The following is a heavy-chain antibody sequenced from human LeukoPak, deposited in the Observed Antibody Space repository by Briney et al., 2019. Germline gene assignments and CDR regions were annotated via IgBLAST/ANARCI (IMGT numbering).Heavy chain of an antibody. J-gene: IGHJ6*03. Sequence: GGSLRLSCAASGFTFSSYSMNWVRQAPGKGLEWVSSISSSSSYIYYADSVKGRFTISRDKAKNSLYLQMNSLRAEDTAVYYCARDIAYCGGDCYLPRYYYYYMDVWRKGTTVTVS. CDR3: ARDIAYCGGDCYLPRYYYYYMDV. CDR1: GFTFSSYS. CDR2: ISSSSSYI. D-gene: IGHD2-21*02. V-gene: IGHV3-21*01.